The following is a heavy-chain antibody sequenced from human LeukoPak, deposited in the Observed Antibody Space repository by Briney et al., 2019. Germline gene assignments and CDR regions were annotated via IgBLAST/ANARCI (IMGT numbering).Heavy chain of an antibody. D-gene: IGHD3-16*01. CDR1: GFTFSTYD. CDR2: ISSSGRNT. V-gene: IGHV3-23*01. J-gene: IGHJ4*02. Sequence: GGSLRLSCVASGFTFSTYDMNWVRQAPGKGLEWVSRISSSGRNTNYADSVKGRFTISRDNFKNTVYLQMNSLRDEDTAVYYCAKAQSYSSGPNLGRGTLVTVSS. CDR3: AKAQSYSSGPN.